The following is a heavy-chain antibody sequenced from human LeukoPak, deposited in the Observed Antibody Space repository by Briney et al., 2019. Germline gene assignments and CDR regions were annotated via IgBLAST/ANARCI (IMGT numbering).Heavy chain of an antibody. Sequence: GGSLRLSCAASGLIFSDYYMGWIRQAPGRGLEWVSYITDSGSKIYYTDSVKGRFTMSRDNAKKSLYLQMNSLRAEDTAVYYCARAKFDSSGYYYRGFDIWGQGTMVTVSS. CDR1: GLIFSDYY. V-gene: IGHV3-11*04. CDR3: ARAKFDSSGYYYRGFDI. CDR2: ITDSGSKI. J-gene: IGHJ3*02. D-gene: IGHD3-22*01.